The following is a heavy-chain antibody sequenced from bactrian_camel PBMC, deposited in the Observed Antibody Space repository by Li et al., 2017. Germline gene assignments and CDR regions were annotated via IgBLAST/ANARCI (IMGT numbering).Heavy chain of an antibody. Sequence: VQLVESGGGSVQAGGSLRLSCVVSGINFSRCVGWFRQAPGKEREGVAAVDIHGSTFYPPSVRGRFIISRDNAVNMVYLQMNSLKSEDTALYYCATMIDFASWGQGTQVTVS. CDR1: GINFSRCV. J-gene: IGHJ6*01. CDR3: ATMIDFAS. CDR2: VDIHGST. V-gene: IGHV3S67*01.